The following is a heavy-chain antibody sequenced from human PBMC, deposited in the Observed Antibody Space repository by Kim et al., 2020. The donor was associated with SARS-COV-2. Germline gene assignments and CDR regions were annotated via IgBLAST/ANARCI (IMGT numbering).Heavy chain of an antibody. J-gene: IGHJ6*02. Sequence: SLKGQFTISRDNSKTTLYLQMNSLRAEDTAVYYCARDRTEGGTPTGGMDVWGQGATVTVSS. CDR3: ARDRTEGGTPTGGMDV. V-gene: IGHV3-53*01. D-gene: IGHD3-16*01.